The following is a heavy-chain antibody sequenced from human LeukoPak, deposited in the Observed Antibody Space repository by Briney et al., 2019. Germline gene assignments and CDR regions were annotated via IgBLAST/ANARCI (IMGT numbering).Heavy chain of an antibody. CDR3: ARVLRDISGYYDY. CDR2: ISIDGGDT. D-gene: IGHD3-22*01. V-gene: IGHV3-64*01. CDR1: GFRFSSYA. Sequence: GGSXRLSCAASGFRFSSYAMHWVRQAPGKGLEYVSAISIDGGDTFYASSVKGRFTISRDNSKSTLYLQMGSLRAEDMAVYYCARVLRDISGYYDYWGQGTLVTVSS. J-gene: IGHJ4*02.